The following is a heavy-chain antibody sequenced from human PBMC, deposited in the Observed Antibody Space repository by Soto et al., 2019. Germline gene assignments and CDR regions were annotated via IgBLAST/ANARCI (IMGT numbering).Heavy chain of an antibody. V-gene: IGHV1-18*01. J-gene: IGHJ6*02. CDR3: AKNGQPPYYYYGLDV. D-gene: IGHD2-8*01. CDR2: ISGYNGDT. Sequence: QGQLVQSGAEVKKPGASVKVSGKASGYTFSRYGISWVRQAPGQGLQWMGWISGYNGDTNYAQNFQGRVTMTIDTSTTTAYMELRSLTSDDTAVYYCAKNGQPPYYYYGLDVWGQGTTVTVSS. CDR1: GYTFSRYG.